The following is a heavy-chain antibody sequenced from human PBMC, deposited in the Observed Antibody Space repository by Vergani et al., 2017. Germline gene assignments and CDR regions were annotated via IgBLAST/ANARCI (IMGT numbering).Heavy chain of an antibody. J-gene: IGHJ4*02. D-gene: IGHD3-3*01. CDR1: GGTFSSYA. Sequence: QVQLVQSGAEVKKPGSSVKVSCKASGGTFSSYAISWVRQAPGQGLEWMGGIIPIFGTANYAQKFQGRVTITADESTSTAYMELSSLRSEDTAVYYCASSPYYDFWSGYSRDYWGQGTLVTVSS. V-gene: IGHV1-69*01. CDR3: ASSPYYDFWSGYSRDY. CDR2: IIPIFGTA.